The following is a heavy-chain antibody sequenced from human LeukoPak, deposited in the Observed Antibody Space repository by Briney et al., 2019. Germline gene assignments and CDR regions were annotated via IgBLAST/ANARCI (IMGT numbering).Heavy chain of an antibody. D-gene: IGHD5-18*01. CDR1: GGSFSGYY. CDR3: ARGTKRGYRVYYFDY. J-gene: IGHJ4*02. V-gene: IGHV4-34*01. CDR2: INHSGST. Sequence: SETLSLTCAVYGGSFSGYYWSWIRQPPGKGLEWIGEINHSGSTNYNPSLKSRVTISVDTSKNQFSLKLSSVTAADTAVYYWARGTKRGYRVYYFDYWGQGTLVTVSS.